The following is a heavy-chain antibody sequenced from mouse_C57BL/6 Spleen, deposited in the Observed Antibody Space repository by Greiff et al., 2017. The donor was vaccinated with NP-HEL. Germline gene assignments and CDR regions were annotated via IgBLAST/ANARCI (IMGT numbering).Heavy chain of an antibody. V-gene: IGHV1-69*01. CDR1: GYTFTSYW. CDR3: ARVGYGSSYVFDY. D-gene: IGHD1-1*01. CDR2: IDPSDSYT. Sequence: VQLQQPGAELVMPGASVKLSCKASGYTFTSYWMHWVKQRPGQGLEWIGEIDPSDSYTNYNQKFKGKSTLTVDKSSSTAYMQLSSLTSEDSAVYYCARVGYGSSYVFDYWGQGTTLTVSS. J-gene: IGHJ2*01.